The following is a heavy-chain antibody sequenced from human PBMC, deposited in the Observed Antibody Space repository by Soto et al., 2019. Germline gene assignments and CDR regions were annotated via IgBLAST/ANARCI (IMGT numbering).Heavy chain of an antibody. J-gene: IGHJ6*02. D-gene: IGHD1-20*01. CDR2: TYYRSKWYN. Sequence: PSQTLSLTCAISGDSVSSNIAAWNWIRQSPSRGLEWLGRTYYRSKWYNDYAVSVKSRITINPDTSKNQFSLQLNSVTPEDTAVYYCAREVITGTPYYYYGMDVWGQGTTVTVSS. CDR3: AREVITGTPYYYYGMDV. CDR1: GDSVSSNIAA. V-gene: IGHV6-1*01.